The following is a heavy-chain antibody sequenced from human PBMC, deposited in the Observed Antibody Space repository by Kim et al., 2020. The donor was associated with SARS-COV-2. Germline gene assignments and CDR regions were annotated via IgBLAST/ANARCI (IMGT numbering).Heavy chain of an antibody. CDR2: MNPNSGNT. Sequence: ASVKVSCKASGYTFTSYDINWVRQATGQGLEWMGWMNPNSGNTGYAQKFQGRVTMTRNTSISTAYMELSSLRSEDTAVYYCARVFGSGSYVFVRGDKNWFDPWGQGTLVTVSS. CDR3: ARVFGSGSYVFVRGDKNWFDP. V-gene: IGHV1-8*01. CDR1: GYTFTSYD. J-gene: IGHJ5*02. D-gene: IGHD3-10*01.